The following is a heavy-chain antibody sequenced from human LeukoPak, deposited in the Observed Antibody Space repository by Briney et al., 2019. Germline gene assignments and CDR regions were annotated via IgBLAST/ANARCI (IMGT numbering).Heavy chain of an antibody. J-gene: IGHJ5*02. D-gene: IGHD3-3*01. CDR3: ARHGAPTYYDFWSGYSGNWFDP. CDR1: GGSISSSSYY. V-gene: IGHV4-39*01. Sequence: ETSETLSLTCTVSGGSISSSSYYWGWIRQPPGKGLEWIGSIYYSGSTYYNPSLKSRVTISVDTSKNQFSLKLSSVTAADTAVYYCARHGAPTYYDFWSGYSGNWFDPWGQGTLVTVSS. CDR2: IYYSGST.